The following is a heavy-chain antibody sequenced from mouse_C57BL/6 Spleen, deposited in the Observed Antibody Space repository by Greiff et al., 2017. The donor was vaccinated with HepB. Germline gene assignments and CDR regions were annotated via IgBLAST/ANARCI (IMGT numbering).Heavy chain of an antibody. CDR3: ARGTGDFSRGDWYFDV. D-gene: IGHD4-1*01. CDR1: GYTFTGYW. V-gene: IGHV1-9*01. J-gene: IGHJ1*03. CDR2: ILPGSGST. Sequence: VKLQESGAELMKPGASVKLSCKATGYTFTGYWIEWVKQRPGHGLEWIGEILPGSGSTNYNEKFKGKATFTADTSSNTAYMQLSSLTTEDSAIYYCARGTGDFSRGDWYFDVWGTGTTVTVSS.